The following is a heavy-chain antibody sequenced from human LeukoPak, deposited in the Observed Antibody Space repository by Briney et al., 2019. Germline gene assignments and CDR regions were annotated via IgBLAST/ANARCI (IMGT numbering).Heavy chain of an antibody. CDR3: ARVRRLYYYDSSGLDAFDI. J-gene: IGHJ3*02. D-gene: IGHD3-22*01. CDR1: GGTFSSYG. V-gene: IGHV1-69*01. CDR2: VIPIFGTT. Sequence: SVKVSFKASGGTFSSYGITWVRRAPGQGLEWMGGVIPIFGTTNYAQKFQGRVTITADESTSTAYMELSSLGSEDTAVYYCARVRRLYYYDSSGLDAFDIWGQGTMVTVSS.